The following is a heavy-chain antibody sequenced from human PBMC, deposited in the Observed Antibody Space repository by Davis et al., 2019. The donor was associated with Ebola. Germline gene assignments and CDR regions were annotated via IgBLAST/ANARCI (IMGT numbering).Heavy chain of an antibody. Sequence: MPSETLSLTCTVSGDSFGSSTYYWGWIRQPPGRGLEWIGSISYSGSTHYNPSLKSRVTISVDTSKNQFSLKLSSVTVADTAVYYCARGTGPVDYWGQGTLVTISS. CDR2: ISYSGST. V-gene: IGHV4-39*07. CDR3: ARGTGPVDY. D-gene: IGHD1-14*01. CDR1: GDSFGSSTYY. J-gene: IGHJ4*02.